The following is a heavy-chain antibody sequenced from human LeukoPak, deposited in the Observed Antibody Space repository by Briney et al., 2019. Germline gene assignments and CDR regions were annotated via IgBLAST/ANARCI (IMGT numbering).Heavy chain of an antibody. V-gene: IGHV4-34*01. Sequence: PSETLSLTCAVYGGSFSGYYWSWIRQPPGKGLEWIGEINHSGSTNYNPSLKSRVTISVDTSKNQFSLKLSSVTAADTAVYYCARIRGTSRRYYYYYYMDVWGKGTTVTVSS. CDR1: GGSFSGYY. CDR3: ARIRGTSRRYYYYYYMDV. J-gene: IGHJ6*03. CDR2: INHSGST. D-gene: IGHD2-2*01.